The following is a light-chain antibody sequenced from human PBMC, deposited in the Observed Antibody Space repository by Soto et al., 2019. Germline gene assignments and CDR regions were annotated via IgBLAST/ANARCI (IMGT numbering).Light chain of an antibody. CDR2: ATS. CDR3: QQVNNYPVT. Sequence: IQLTQSPSSLSASVGDRVIITYRASQDISPSVAWYQQQPGKAPKLLIYATSTLQSGVPSRFSGTGSGTDFTLTISSLQPEDFATYYCQQVNNYPVTFGGGTKVEVE. J-gene: IGKJ4*01. CDR1: QDISPS. V-gene: IGKV1-9*01.